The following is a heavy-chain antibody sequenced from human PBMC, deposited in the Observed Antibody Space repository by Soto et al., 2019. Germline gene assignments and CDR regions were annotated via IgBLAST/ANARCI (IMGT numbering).Heavy chain of an antibody. J-gene: IGHJ4*02. Sequence: SETLSLTCAVSGGSISSGGYSWSWIRQPPGKGLEWIGYIYHSGSTYYNPSLKSRVTISVDRSKNQFSLKLSSVTAADTAVYYCARVYSSGWYRGYYFDHWGQGTLVTVSS. V-gene: IGHV4-30-2*01. D-gene: IGHD6-19*01. CDR3: ARVYSSGWYRGYYFDH. CDR1: GGSISSGGYS. CDR2: IYHSGST.